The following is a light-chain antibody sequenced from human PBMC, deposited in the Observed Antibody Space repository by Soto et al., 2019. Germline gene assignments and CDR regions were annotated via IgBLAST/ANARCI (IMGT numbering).Light chain of an antibody. CDR1: SSDVGGYNY. CDR3: ASYTSSSTVV. Sequence: QSALTQPASVSGSPGQSITISCTGTSSDVGGYNYVSWYQQHPGKAPELMIYDVSARPSGVSNRFPGSKSGNTASLTISGVQAEDEADYYCASYTSSSTVVFGGGTKLTVL. J-gene: IGLJ2*01. CDR2: DVS. V-gene: IGLV2-14*03.